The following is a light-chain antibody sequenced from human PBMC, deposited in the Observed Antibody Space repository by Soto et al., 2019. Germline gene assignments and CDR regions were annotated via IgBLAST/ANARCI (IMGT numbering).Light chain of an antibody. J-gene: IGKJ3*01. CDR3: HQYDNLPFT. V-gene: IGKV1-33*01. CDR2: DAS. Sequence: DIPMTQSPSSLSASVGDRVTITCQASQDISNYLNWYQQKPGKAPKLLIYDASNLETGVPSRFSGRGSGTDFTVTIISLKTEDMGSYYCHQYDNLPFTFGPRTKVDIK. CDR1: QDISNY.